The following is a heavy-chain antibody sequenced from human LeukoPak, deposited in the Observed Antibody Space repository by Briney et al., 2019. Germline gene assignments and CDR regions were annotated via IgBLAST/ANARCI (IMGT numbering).Heavy chain of an antibody. CDR1: GFPFSDFH. CDR3: ARVRPGSSGSYYRTP. D-gene: IGHD3-22*01. V-gene: IGHV3-11*04. Sequence: PGGSLRLPCVGAGFPFSDFHMSWIRQAPGKGLEWVSYITSGGGFKYYADSVKGRFSISRDDSKNSVFLQMNSLRVEDTAVYYCARVRPGSSGSYYRTPWGQGTLVTVSS. CDR2: ITSGGGFK. J-gene: IGHJ5*02.